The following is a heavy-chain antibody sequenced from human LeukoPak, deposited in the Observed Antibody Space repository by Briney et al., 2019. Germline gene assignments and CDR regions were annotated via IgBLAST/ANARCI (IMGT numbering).Heavy chain of an antibody. V-gene: IGHV6-1*01. CDR3: ARDLSAGADY. Sequence: SQTLSLTCAISGDSVSSNIAGWNWFRQSPSRGLEWLGRTYYRSKWTFEYAVSVKSRISINPDTSKNQFSLHLTSVTPEDTALYYCARDLSAGADYWGQGTLVTVSS. J-gene: IGHJ4*02. D-gene: IGHD6-13*01. CDR1: GDSVSSNIAG. CDR2: TYYRSKWTF.